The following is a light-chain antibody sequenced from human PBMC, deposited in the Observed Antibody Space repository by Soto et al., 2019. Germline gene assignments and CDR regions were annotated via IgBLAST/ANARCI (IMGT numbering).Light chain of an antibody. CDR1: SSDIGDYNY. CDR3: SSYTSSSTML. Sequence: QSVLTQPPSASGSPGQSVTFSCTGTSSDIGDYNYVSWYQQHPGKAPKLMIYEVTKRPSGVPDRFSGSKSGNTASLTVSGLQADDEADYYCSSYTSSSTMLFGGGTQLTVL. V-gene: IGLV2-8*01. CDR2: EVT. J-gene: IGLJ2*01.